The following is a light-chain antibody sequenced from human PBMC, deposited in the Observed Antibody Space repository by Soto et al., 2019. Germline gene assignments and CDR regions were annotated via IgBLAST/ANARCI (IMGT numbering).Light chain of an antibody. J-gene: IGKJ4*01. CDR2: GAS. V-gene: IGKV3-15*01. CDR1: QSVSSN. Sequence: EIVMTQSPATLSVSPGERATLSCRASQSVSSNFAWYQQKPGQAPRLLIYGASTRATGIPARFSGSGSGTEFTLTINRLQSEDFAVYYCQQYNNWPLTFGGGTKVEIK. CDR3: QQYNNWPLT.